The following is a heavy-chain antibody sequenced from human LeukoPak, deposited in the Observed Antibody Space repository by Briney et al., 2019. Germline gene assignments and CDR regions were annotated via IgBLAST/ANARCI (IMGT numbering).Heavy chain of an antibody. CDR2: IWYDGSNQ. Sequence: PGRSLRLSCAASGFIFSNYGMHWVRQAPGKGLEWVAVIWYDGSNQYYADSVKGRFTISRDNSKNTMYLQMNSLRAEDTAVYYCAKDQYDYWGQGTLVTVSS. CDR1: GFIFSNYG. CDR3: AKDQYDY. J-gene: IGHJ4*02. V-gene: IGHV3-33*06.